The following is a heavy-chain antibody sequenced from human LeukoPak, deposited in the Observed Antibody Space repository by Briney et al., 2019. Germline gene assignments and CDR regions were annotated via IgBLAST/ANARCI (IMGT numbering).Heavy chain of an antibody. D-gene: IGHD5-12*01. Sequence: SSETRSLTCTVSGGSIKSNSYYWGWIRQPPGKGLEWIGSIYYSGTTFYNPSLKSRVTISVDTSKNQFSLKLSSVTAADTAVYYCARWGYNEAFDYWGQGTLVTVSS. J-gene: IGHJ4*02. CDR1: GGSIKSNSYY. V-gene: IGHV4-39*07. CDR2: IYYSGTT. CDR3: ARWGYNEAFDY.